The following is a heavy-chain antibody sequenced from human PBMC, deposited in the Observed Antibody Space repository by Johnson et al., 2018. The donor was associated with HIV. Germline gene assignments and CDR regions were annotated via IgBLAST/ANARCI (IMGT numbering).Heavy chain of an antibody. CDR3: AKHSSSWYDDAFDI. J-gene: IGHJ3*02. CDR1: GFTFSSYG. D-gene: IGHD6-13*01. V-gene: IGHV3-30*02. Sequence: QVQLVESGGGVVQPGGSLRLSCAASGFTFSSYGMHWVRQAPGKGLELVAFIRYDGSNKYYADSVKGRFTISRDNSKNTLYLQMNSLRAEDTAVYYCAKHSSSWYDDAFDIWGQGTMVTVSS. CDR2: IRYDGSNK.